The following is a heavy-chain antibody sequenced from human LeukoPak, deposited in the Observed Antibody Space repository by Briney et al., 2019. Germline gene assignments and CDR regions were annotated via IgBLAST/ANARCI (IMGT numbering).Heavy chain of an antibody. CDR3: ARRRGWPNYFDY. CDR2: MNPNSGNT. Sequence: ASVKVSCKASGYTFTNYDINRVRQATGQGLEWMGWMNPNSGNTGYAQKFQGRVTMTRNTSITTAYMELSSLRSEDTAVYYCARRRGWPNYFDYWGQGTLVTVSS. J-gene: IGHJ4*02. CDR1: GYTFTNYD. V-gene: IGHV1-8*01. D-gene: IGHD6-19*01.